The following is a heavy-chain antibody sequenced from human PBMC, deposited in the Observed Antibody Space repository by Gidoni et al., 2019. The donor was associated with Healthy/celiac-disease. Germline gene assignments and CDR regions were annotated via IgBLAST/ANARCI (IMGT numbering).Heavy chain of an antibody. V-gene: IGHV4-39*01. CDR2: IYSSGST. D-gene: IGHD3-3*01. J-gene: IGHJ4*02. CDR1: GGSISSSSSY. Sequence: QLQLQESGPGLVKPSETLSLTCTVSGGSISSSSSYWGWSRQPPGKGLECIGSIYSSGSTYYNPSLKSRVTISVDTSKNQFSLKLSSVTAADTAVYYCAVTTYDFWSGYESLGDYWGQGTLVTVSS. CDR3: AVTTYDFWSGYESLGDY.